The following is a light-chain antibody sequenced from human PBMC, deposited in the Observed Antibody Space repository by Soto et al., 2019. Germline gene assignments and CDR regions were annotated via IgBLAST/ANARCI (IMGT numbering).Light chain of an antibody. CDR2: GAS. CDR3: QQYGSSSV. Sequence: EIVLTQSPGTLSLSPGERATLSCRASQSVSSSYLAWYQQKPGQAPRLLICGASSRATGIPDRFSGSGSGTDFTLTISRLEPEDFAVYYCQQYGSSSVFGPGTKVDIK. CDR1: QSVSSSY. J-gene: IGKJ3*01. V-gene: IGKV3-20*01.